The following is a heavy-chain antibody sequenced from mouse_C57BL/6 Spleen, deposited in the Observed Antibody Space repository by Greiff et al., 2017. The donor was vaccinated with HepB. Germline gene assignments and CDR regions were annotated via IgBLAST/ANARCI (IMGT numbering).Heavy chain of an antibody. J-gene: IGHJ4*01. V-gene: IGHV1-82*01. Sequence: QVQLKESGPELVKPGASVKISCKASGYAFSSSWMNWVKQRPGKGLEWIGRIYPGDGDTNYNGKFKGKATLTADKSSSTAYMQLSSLTSEDSAVYFCARSGYGAMDYWGQGTSVTVSS. CDR2: IYPGDGDT. CDR3: ARSGYGAMDY. CDR1: GYAFSSSW. D-gene: IGHD2-10*02.